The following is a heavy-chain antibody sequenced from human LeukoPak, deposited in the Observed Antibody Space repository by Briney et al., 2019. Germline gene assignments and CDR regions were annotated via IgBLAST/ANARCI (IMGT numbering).Heavy chain of an antibody. CDR3: ARDRTTVVTPKYFDY. D-gene: IGHD4-23*01. CDR2: ISSSSSYI. J-gene: IGHJ4*02. CDR1: GFTFSSYD. V-gene: IGHV3-21*01. Sequence: PGGSLRLSCAASGFTFSSYDMNWVRQAPGKGLEWVSSISSSSSYIYYADSVKGRFTISRDNAKNSLYLQMTSLRAEDTAVYYCARDRTTVVTPKYFDYWGQGTLVTVSS.